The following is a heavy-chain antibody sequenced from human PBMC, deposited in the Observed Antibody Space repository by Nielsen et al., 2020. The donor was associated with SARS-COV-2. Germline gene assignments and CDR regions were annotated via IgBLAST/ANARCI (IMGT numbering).Heavy chain of an antibody. CDR3: AGDYSSSWYKGWYYYGMDV. CDR2: ISSSSSYT. CDR1: GFTFSDYY. V-gene: IGHV3-11*05. J-gene: IGHJ6*02. Sequence: GGSLRLSCAASGFTFSDYYMSWIRQAPGKGLEWVSYISSSSSYTNYADSVKGRFTISRDNAKNSLYLQMNSLRAEDTAVYYCAGDYSSSWYKGWYYYGMDVWGQGTTVTVSS. D-gene: IGHD6-13*01.